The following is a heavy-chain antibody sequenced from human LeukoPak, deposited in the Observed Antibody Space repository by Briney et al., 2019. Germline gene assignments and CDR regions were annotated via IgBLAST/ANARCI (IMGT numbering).Heavy chain of an antibody. CDR3: ANLHDY. V-gene: IGHV3-21*01. CDR2: ISSSGNYI. Sequence: PGGSLRLSCAASRFTFSSYSMNWVRQAPGKGLEWVSSISSSGNYIYYADSVKGRFTISRDNAKNSLYLQMNSLRPEDTAIYYCANLHDYWGQGTLVTVSS. J-gene: IGHJ4*02. CDR1: RFTFSSYS.